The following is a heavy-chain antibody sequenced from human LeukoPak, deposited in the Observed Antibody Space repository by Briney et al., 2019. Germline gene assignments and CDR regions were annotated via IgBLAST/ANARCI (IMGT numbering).Heavy chain of an antibody. CDR1: GASISSYY. CDR2: LYISGST. Sequence: SETLSLTCIVSGASISSYYYNWIRQTAGGGLEWIGRLYISGSTDYNPSLKSRVTISVDTSNNQFSLKLNSVTAADTAVYFCARDLSGSLYFDYWGQGVLVTVSS. J-gene: IGHJ4*02. D-gene: IGHD3-10*01. CDR3: ARDLSGSLYFDY. V-gene: IGHV4-4*07.